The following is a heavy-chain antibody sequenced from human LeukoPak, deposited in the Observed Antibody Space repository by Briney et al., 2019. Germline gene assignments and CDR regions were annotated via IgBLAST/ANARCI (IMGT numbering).Heavy chain of an antibody. CDR3: ARAYSGSGYFDY. J-gene: IGHJ4*02. D-gene: IGHD1-26*01. CDR2: IIPIFGTA. CDR1: GGTFSSYA. Sequence: ASVKVSCKASGGTFSSYAISWVRQAPGQGLEWMGGIIPIFGTANYAQKFQGRVTITADESTSTAYMELSSLRSEDTAVYYCARAYSGSGYFDYWGQGTLVTASS. V-gene: IGHV1-69*13.